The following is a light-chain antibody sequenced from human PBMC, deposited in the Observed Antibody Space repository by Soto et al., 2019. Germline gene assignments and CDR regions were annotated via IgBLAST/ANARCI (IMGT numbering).Light chain of an antibody. CDR1: QRISSN. Sequence: EIVMTQSPASLSVSPGERATLSWSASQRISSNVGWYQQRPGQAPRLLIYGASTRATGIPARFSGSGSGTEFTLTISSLDSEDSAVYYCQQYNTWRQITFGQGTRLEIK. V-gene: IGKV3-15*01. J-gene: IGKJ5*01. CDR2: GAS. CDR3: QQYNTWRQIT.